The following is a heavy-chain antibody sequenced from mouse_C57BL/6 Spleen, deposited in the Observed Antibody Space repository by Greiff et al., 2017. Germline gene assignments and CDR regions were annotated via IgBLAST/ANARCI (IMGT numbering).Heavy chain of an antibody. J-gene: IGHJ4*01. CDR1: GYAFSSYW. CDR2: IYPGNGDT. V-gene: IGHV1-80*01. Sequence: VQLQQSGAELVKPGASVKISCKASGYAFSSYWMNWVKQRPGKGLEWIGQIYPGNGDTNYNGKFKGKATLTADKSSSTAYMQLSSLTSEDSAVYFCARAVSDYYAIDYWGQGTTVTVSS. CDR3: ARAVSDYYAIDY.